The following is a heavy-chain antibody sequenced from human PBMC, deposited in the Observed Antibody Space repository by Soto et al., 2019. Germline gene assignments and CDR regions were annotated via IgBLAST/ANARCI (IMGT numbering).Heavy chain of an antibody. D-gene: IGHD3-9*01. CDR1: GYTFSTYG. CDR2: ISAYNGDTET. J-gene: IGHJ4*02. CDR3: ATEPLRYFDWLPIDY. Sequence: GASVKVSCKASGYTFSTYGTSWVRQAPGQGLEWMGWISAYNGDTETNYAQKFQGRVTMTTDTSTSAAYMELRNLRSEDTAVYYCATEPLRYFDWLPIDYWGQGTLVTVSS. V-gene: IGHV1-18*01.